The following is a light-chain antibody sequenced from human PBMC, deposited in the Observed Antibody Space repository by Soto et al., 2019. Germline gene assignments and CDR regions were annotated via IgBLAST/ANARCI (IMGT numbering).Light chain of an antibody. CDR2: EAN. CDR3: CSYAGSRTWV. CDR1: SSDIGSYTL. J-gene: IGLJ2*01. Sequence: QSALTQPASVSGSPGQSITISCTGSSSDIGSYTLVSWYQQYPGKAPKLIIYEANKRPSGVSNHFSGSKSGNTASLTISGLQAEDEADYYCCSYAGSRTWVFGGGTKLTVL. V-gene: IGLV2-23*01.